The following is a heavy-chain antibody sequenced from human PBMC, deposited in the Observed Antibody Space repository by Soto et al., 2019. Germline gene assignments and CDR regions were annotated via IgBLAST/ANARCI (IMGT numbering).Heavy chain of an antibody. CDR2: IKQDGIGK. CDR1: GFTFSNSW. V-gene: IGHV3-7*01. CDR3: ASDAFNFPETVASDAFDI. Sequence: EVQLVESGGGLVQPGGSLRLSCAASGFTFSNSWMIWVRQAPGKGLEWVANIKQDGIGKYYVDSVKGRFTISRDNARNSLYLQMNGLRAEDTAVYYCASDAFNFPETVASDAFDIWGKGTMVSVSS. D-gene: IGHD1-1*01. J-gene: IGHJ3*02.